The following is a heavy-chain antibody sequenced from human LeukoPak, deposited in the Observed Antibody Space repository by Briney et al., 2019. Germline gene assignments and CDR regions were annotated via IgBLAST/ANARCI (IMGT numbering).Heavy chain of an antibody. CDR2: ISANNGNR. CDR1: GYTFTGYY. CDR3: ARQGYGGHSQGAADY. V-gene: IGHV1-18*04. J-gene: IGHJ4*02. D-gene: IGHD4-23*01. Sequence: AAVKVSCKASGYTFTGYYMHWVRQAPGQGLEWMGWISANNGNRNYAQKLQDRVSMTTDTSTSTAYMELRSLRSDDTAVYYCARQGYGGHSQGAADYWGQGTLVTVSS.